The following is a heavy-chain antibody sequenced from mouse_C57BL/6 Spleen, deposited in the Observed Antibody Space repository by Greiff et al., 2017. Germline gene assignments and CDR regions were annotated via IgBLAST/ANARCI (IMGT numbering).Heavy chain of an antibody. CDR1: GFTFSSYA. CDR2: ISSGGDYI. CDR3: TRDQRGSSWFAY. D-gene: IGHD1-1*01. Sequence: EVQGVESGEGLVKPGGSLKLSCAASGFTFSSYAMSWVRQTPEKRLEWVAYISSGGDYIYYADTVKGRFTISRDNARNTLYLQMSSLKSEDTAMYYCTRDQRGSSWFAYWGQGTLVTVSA. J-gene: IGHJ3*01. V-gene: IGHV5-9-1*02.